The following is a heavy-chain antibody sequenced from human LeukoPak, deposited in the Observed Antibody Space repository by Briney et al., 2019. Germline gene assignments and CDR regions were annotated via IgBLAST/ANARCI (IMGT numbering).Heavy chain of an antibody. D-gene: IGHD6-13*01. CDR1: GGSFSGYY. CDR3: ARHSLQYSSSWYQPPLDWFDP. Sequence: MSSETLSLTCAVYGGSFSGYYWSWIRQPPGKGLEWIGEINHSGSTNYNPSLKSRVTISVDTSKNQFSLKLSSVTAADTAVYHCARHSLQYSSSWYQPPLDWFDPWGQGTLVTVSS. J-gene: IGHJ5*02. V-gene: IGHV4-34*01. CDR2: INHSGST.